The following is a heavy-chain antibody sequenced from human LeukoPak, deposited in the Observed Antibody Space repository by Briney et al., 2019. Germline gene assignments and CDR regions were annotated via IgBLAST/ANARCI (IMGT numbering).Heavy chain of an antibody. D-gene: IGHD3-3*01. CDR3: AREQIFGVVIYFDY. V-gene: IGHV1-2*06. CDR1: GYTFTGYY. CDR2: SNPNSGGT. J-gene: IGHJ4*02. Sequence: ASVKVSCKASGYTFTGYYMHWVRQAPGQGLEWMGRSNPNSGGTNYAQKFQGRVTMTRDTSISTAYRELSRLRSDDTAVYYCAREQIFGVVIYFDYWGQGTLVTVSS.